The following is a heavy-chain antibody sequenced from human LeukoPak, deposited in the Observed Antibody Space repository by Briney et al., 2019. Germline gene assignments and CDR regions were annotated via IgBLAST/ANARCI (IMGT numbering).Heavy chain of an antibody. CDR2: ISGSGGST. D-gene: IGHD2-15*01. V-gene: IGHV3-23*01. CDR3: AKKVGSY. Sequence: GGSLRLSCAASRFTFTSNAMSWVRQAPGKGLEWVSGISGSGGSTYYADSVKGRFIISRDNSKNTLYLQMNSLRAEDTAIYYCAKKVGSYWGQGTLVTVSS. J-gene: IGHJ4*02. CDR1: RFTFTSNA.